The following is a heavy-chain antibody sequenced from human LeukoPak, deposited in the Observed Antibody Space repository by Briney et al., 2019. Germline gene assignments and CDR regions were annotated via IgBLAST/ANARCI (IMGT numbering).Heavy chain of an antibody. Sequence: GGSLGLSCAASGFTFSDYYMSWIRQAPGKGLEWVSYISSSGSTIYYADSVKGRFTISRDNAKNSLYLQMNSLRAEDTAVYYCARDADSIAAALGASDYWGQGTLVTVSS. D-gene: IGHD6-13*01. V-gene: IGHV3-11*01. CDR2: ISSSGSTI. CDR1: GFTFSDYY. CDR3: ARDADSIAAALGASDY. J-gene: IGHJ4*02.